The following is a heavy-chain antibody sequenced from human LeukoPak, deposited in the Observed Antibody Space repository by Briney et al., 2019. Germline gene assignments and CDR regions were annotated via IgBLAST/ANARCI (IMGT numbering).Heavy chain of an antibody. CDR3: ARETGYCTNGVCYTRGLDYYYYMDV. CDR1: GGSISSSSYY. Sequence: SETLSLTCTVSGGSISSSSYYWGWIRQPPGKGLEWIGSIYHSGSTYYNPSLKSRVTISVDTSKNQFSLKLSSVTAADTAVYYCARETGYCTNGVCYTRGLDYYYYMDVWGKGTTVTVSS. CDR2: IYHSGST. D-gene: IGHD2-8*01. V-gene: IGHV4-39*07. J-gene: IGHJ6*03.